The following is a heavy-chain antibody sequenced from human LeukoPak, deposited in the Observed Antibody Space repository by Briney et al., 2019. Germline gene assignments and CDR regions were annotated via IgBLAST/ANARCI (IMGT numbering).Heavy chain of an antibody. CDR1: GFTFSSYA. Sequence: PGGSLRLSCAASGFTFSSYAMSWVRQAPGKGLEWVSAISGSGGSTYYADSVKGRFTISRDNSKNTLYLQMNSLRAEDTAVYYCAKGRSAVLLWFGELSWGQGTLVTVSS. CDR3: AKGRSAVLLWFGELS. D-gene: IGHD3-10*01. J-gene: IGHJ5*02. V-gene: IGHV3-23*01. CDR2: ISGSGGST.